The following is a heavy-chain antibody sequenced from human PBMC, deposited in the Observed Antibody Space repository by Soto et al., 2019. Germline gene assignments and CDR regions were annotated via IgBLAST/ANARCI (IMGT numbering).Heavy chain of an antibody. CDR2: IKSKTDGGTT. D-gene: IGHD5-18*01. V-gene: IGHV3-15*07. CDR3: TTDTVGPRVGIQLWPIVDY. J-gene: IGHJ4*02. CDR1: GFTFSNAW. Sequence: GGSLRLSCAASGFTFSNAWMNWVRQAPGKGLEWVGRIKSKTDGGTTDYAAPVKGRFTISRDDSKNTLYLQMNSLKTEDTAVYYCTTDTVGPRVGIQLWPIVDYWGQGTLVTVSS.